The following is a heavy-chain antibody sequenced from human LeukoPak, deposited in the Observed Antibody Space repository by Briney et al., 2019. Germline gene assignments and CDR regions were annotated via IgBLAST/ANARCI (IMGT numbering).Heavy chain of an antibody. V-gene: IGHV5-51*01. CDR3: ARRGQGSTLGIHY. CDR1: GYNFASYF. Sequence: HGESLKISCKGSGYNFASYFIGWVRQMPGKGLEWMGIIYPGDSDTRYSPSFQGQVTISADKSVSTAYLQWSSLKASDTAIYFCARRGQGSTLGIHYWGQGTLVTVSS. J-gene: IGHJ4*02. D-gene: IGHD1-26*01. CDR2: IYPGDSDT.